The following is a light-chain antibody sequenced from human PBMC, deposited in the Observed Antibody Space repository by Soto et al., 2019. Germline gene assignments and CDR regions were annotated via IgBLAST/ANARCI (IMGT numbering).Light chain of an antibody. CDR2: SNN. J-gene: IGLJ3*02. CDR3: AAWDDSLTGRGV. Sequence: QAVVTQPPSASGTPGQRVTVSCSGSSSNIGSNTVNWYQQLPGTAPKLLIYSNNQRPSGVPDRFSGSRSGTSASLAISGLQSEDEGDYYCAAWDDSLTGRGVFGGGTQLTVL. V-gene: IGLV1-44*01. CDR1: SSNIGSNT.